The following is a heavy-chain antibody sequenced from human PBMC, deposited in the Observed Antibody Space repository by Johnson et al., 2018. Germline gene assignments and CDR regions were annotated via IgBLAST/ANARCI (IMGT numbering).Heavy chain of an antibody. J-gene: IGHJ5*02. CDR3: ARERSNGAVNGFDP. V-gene: IGHV1-46*01. Sequence: VQLVQSGGGVVQPGRSLRLSCAASGFTFSSYGMHWVRQAPGQGLEWMGIINPSGGSTSYAQKFQGRVTMTRVTSTSTVYMELSSLRSEDTAVYYWARERSNGAVNGFDPWGQGTLVTVSS. CDR1: GFTFSSYG. CDR2: INPSGGST. D-gene: IGHD4-11*01.